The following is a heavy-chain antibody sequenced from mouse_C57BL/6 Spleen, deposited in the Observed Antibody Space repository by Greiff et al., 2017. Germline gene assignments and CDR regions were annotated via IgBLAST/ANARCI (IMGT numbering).Heavy chain of an antibody. J-gene: IGHJ4*01. CDR2: INPNNGGN. V-gene: IGHV1-18*01. CDR1: GYTFTDYN. Sequence: VQLQQSGPELVKPGASVKIPCKASGYTFTDYNMDWVKQSHGKSLEWIGDINPNNGGNNYNQKLKGKATLTVDKSSSTAYMELRSRTSEDTAVYYCARKEGNYRAMDYWGQGTSVTVSS. D-gene: IGHD2-1*01. CDR3: ARKEGNYRAMDY.